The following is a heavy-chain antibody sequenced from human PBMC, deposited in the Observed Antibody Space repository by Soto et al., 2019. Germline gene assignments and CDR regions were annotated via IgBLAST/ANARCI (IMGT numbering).Heavy chain of an antibody. CDR3: AKDSVAGGWNYVYPPPIDYYYGMDV. CDR2: ISYDGSNK. V-gene: IGHV3-30*18. D-gene: IGHD1-7*01. Sequence: GGSLRLSCAASGFTFSSYGMHWVRQAPGKGLEWVAVISYDGSNKYYADSVKGRFTISRDNSKNTLYLQMNSLRAEDTAVYYCAKDSVAGGWNYVYPPPIDYYYGMDVWGQGTTVTVSS. CDR1: GFTFSSYG. J-gene: IGHJ6*02.